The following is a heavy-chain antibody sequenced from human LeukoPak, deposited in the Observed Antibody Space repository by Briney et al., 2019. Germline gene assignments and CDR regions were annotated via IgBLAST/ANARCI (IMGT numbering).Heavy chain of an antibody. Sequence: GASVKVSCKASGYTFTSYYMHWVRQAPGQGLEWMGIINPSGGSTSYAQKFQGRVTMTRDTSTSTVYMELSSLRSEDTAVYYCARDPYHSGSYWPLSGTSFLFDYWGQGTLVTVSS. CDR1: GYTFTSYY. V-gene: IGHV1-46*01. J-gene: IGHJ4*02. CDR3: ARDPYHSGSYWPLSGTSFLFDY. CDR2: INPSGGST. D-gene: IGHD1-26*01.